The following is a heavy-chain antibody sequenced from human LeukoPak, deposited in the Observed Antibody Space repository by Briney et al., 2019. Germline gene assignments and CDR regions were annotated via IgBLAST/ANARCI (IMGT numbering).Heavy chain of an antibody. CDR3: ARDRGGNYQYYFDY. Sequence: PSETLSLTCTVSGDSISNYYWSWSREPPGKGLEWMGYIYYSGSTNYNPSLKSRVTISVDTSKNQFSLKLSSVTAADTAVYYCARDRGGNYQYYFDYWGQGTLVTVSS. D-gene: IGHD4-23*01. CDR2: IYYSGST. V-gene: IGHV4-59*01. CDR1: GDSISNYY. J-gene: IGHJ4*02.